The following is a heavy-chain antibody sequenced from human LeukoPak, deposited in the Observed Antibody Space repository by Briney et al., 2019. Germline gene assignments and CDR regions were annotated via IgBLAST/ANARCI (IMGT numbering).Heavy chain of an antibody. Sequence: GGSLRLSCAVSGITLGNYGMSWVRQAPGKGLEWVAGVSDSGGTTNYADSVKGRFTVSRDNPKNTLYLQMNSLRAEDTAVYYCARGGSAAFDIWGQGTMVTVSS. CDR2: VSDSGGTT. J-gene: IGHJ3*02. CDR3: ARGGSAAFDI. D-gene: IGHD2-15*01. V-gene: IGHV3-23*01. CDR1: GITLGNYG.